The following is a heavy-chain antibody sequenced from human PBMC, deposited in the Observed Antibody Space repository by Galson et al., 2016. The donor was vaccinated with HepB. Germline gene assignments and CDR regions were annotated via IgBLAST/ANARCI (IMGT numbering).Heavy chain of an antibody. CDR3: ARGSLMYARQAYYHFHGLDV. Sequence: SVKVSCKASGGVLTTHGFAWVRQAPGQGLEWMGGIIPILGIAHYAQKYQGRVTIGADRFSNTSYVELSSLRPEDTAIYFCARGSLMYARQAYYHFHGLDVWGPGTTVTVSS. CDR2: IIPILGIA. D-gene: IGHD2-8*01. V-gene: IGHV1-69*10. CDR1: GGVLTTHG. J-gene: IGHJ6*02.